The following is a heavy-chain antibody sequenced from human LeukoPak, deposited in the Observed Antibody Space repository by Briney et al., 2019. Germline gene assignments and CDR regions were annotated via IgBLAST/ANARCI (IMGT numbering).Heavy chain of an antibody. CDR2: IYPGDSDT. CDR3: ARGLDTAMAYFDY. J-gene: IGHJ4*02. V-gene: IGHV5-51*01. Sequence: LGESLKISCKGSGYSFTSYWIGWVRQMPGKGLEWMGIIYPGDSDTRYSPSFQGQVTISADKSISTAYLQWSSLKASDTAMYYCARGLDTAMAYFDYWGQGTLVTVSS. D-gene: IGHD5-18*01. CDR1: GYSFTSYW.